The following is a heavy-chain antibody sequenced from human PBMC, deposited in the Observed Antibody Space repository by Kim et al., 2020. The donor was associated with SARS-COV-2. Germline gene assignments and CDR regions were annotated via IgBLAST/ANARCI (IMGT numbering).Heavy chain of an antibody. D-gene: IGHD1-26*01. V-gene: IGHV4-34*01. CDR1: GGSFSGYY. CDR2: INHSGST. J-gene: IGHJ4*02. CDR3: ARGQSEESGSLHRPEFDY. Sequence: SETLSLTCAVYGGSFSGYYWSWIRQPPGKGLEWIGEINHSGSTNYNPSLKSRVTISVDTSKNQFSLKLSSVTAADTAVYYCARGQSEESGSLHRPEFDYWGQGTLVTVSS.